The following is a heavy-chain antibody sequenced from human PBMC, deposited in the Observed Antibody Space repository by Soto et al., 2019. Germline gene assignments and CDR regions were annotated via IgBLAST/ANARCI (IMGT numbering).Heavy chain of an antibody. V-gene: IGHV4-39*01. CDR1: GVSIGSTNHY. CDR3: ARLPDVMVREFYFDS. CDR2: VHYTGQT. J-gene: IGHJ4*02. D-gene: IGHD3-10*01. Sequence: QLQLQESGPGLVKPSETLSLICSVSGVSIGSTNHYWGGIPQPPGKGFEWIGIVHYTGQTYYNPSLKSRVTVSVDTSQNQFSLRLTSVTAADTSVYYCARLPDVMVREFYFDSWGQGTLVTVSS.